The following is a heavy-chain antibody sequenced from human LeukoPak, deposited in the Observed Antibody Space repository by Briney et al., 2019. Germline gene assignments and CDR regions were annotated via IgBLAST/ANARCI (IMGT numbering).Heavy chain of an antibody. CDR2: IYPGDSDT. V-gene: IGHV5-51*01. CDR3: ARRPSYDAFDI. J-gene: IGHJ3*02. CDR1: GYSFSTYW. Sequence: GESLKISCKASGYSFSTYWIGWVRQMPGKGLEWMGIIYPGDSDTRYSPSFQGQVTISADKSISTAYLQWSSLKASDTAMYYCARRPSYDAFDIWGQGTMVTVSS. D-gene: IGHD2-2*01.